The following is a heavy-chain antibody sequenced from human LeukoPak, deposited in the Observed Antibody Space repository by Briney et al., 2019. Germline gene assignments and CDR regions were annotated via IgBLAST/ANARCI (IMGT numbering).Heavy chain of an antibody. CDR2: IYHSGST. CDR3: ASDSGIVVGY. CDR1: GYSISSGYY. Sequence: PSETLSLTCAVSGYSISSGYYCGWIRQPPGKGLEWIGSIYHSGSTYYNPSLKSRVTISVDTSKNQFSLKLSSVTAADTAVYYCASDSGIVVGYWGQGTLVTVSS. V-gene: IGHV4-38-2*01. D-gene: IGHD1-26*01. J-gene: IGHJ4*02.